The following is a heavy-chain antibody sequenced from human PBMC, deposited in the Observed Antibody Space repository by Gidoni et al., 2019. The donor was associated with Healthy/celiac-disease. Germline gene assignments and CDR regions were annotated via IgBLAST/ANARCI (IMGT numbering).Heavy chain of an antibody. D-gene: IGHD6-6*01. CDR3: ARDPNSSSSSPWGRYYYYYGMDV. J-gene: IGHJ6*02. Sequence: QVQLVQSGAEVTKPGASVKVSCTASGYTFTSYGISWVRQAPGQGLEWMGWISAYNGNTNYAQKLQGRVTMTTDTSTSTAYMELRSLRSDDTAVYYCARDPNSSSSSPWGRYYYYYGMDVWGQGTTVTVSS. CDR1: GYTFTSYG. V-gene: IGHV1-18*04. CDR2: ISAYNGNT.